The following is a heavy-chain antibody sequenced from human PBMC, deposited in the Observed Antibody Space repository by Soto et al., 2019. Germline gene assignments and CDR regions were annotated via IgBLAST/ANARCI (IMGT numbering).Heavy chain of an antibody. CDR1: GFSLRTRGVG. Sequence: QITLKESGPTLVKPTETLTLTCTFSGFSLRTRGVGVGWIRQPPGKALEWLAVIYWDDDKRYSPSLKTRLTLTKDTSKNQVVLTMTNMDSVDTATYYCAHLLITFGGVVADDAFDVWGQGTMVTVSS. V-gene: IGHV2-5*02. CDR2: IYWDDDK. CDR3: AHLLITFGGVVADDAFDV. D-gene: IGHD3-16*02. J-gene: IGHJ3*01.